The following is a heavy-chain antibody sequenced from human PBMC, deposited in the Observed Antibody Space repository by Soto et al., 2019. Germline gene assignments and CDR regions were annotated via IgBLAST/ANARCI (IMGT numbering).Heavy chain of an antibody. CDR2: IYSGGST. D-gene: IGHD3-10*01. J-gene: IGHJ5*02. CDR1: GLTVSSNY. Sequence: GGSLRLSCAASGLTVSSNYMSWVRQAPGKGLEWVSVIYSGGSTYYADSVKGRFTISRDNSKNTLYLQMNSLRAEDTAVYYCARLVWFEGWFDPWGQGTLVTVSS. V-gene: IGHV3-66*01. CDR3: ARLVWFEGWFDP.